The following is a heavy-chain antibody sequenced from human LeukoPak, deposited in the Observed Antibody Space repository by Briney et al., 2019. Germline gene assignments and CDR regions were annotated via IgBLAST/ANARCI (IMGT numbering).Heavy chain of an antibody. CDR2: IYTSGST. Sequence: SETLSLTCTVSGGSISSGSYYWSWIRQPAGKGLEWIGRIYTSGSTNYNPSLKSRVTISVDTSKNQFSLKLSSVTAADTAVYYCAREVTTVVTGVDAFDIWGQGTMVTVSS. CDR1: GGSISSGSYY. CDR3: AREVTTVVTGVDAFDI. D-gene: IGHD4-23*01. V-gene: IGHV4-61*02. J-gene: IGHJ3*02.